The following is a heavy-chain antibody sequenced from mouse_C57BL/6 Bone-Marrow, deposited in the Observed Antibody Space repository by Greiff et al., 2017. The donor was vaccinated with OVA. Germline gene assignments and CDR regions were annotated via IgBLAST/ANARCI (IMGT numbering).Heavy chain of an antibody. CDR2: IEPSDSYT. V-gene: IGHV1-50*01. CDR3: ARGGQTVYYAMDY. J-gene: IGHJ4*01. D-gene: IGHD3-2*01. Sequence: VQLQQPGAELVKPGASVKLSCKASGYTFTSYWMQWVKQRPGQGLEWIGEIEPSDSYTNYNQKFKGKATLTVDTSSSTAYMQLSSLTSEDSAVYYCARGGQTVYYAMDYWGQGTSVTVSS. CDR1: GYTFTSYW.